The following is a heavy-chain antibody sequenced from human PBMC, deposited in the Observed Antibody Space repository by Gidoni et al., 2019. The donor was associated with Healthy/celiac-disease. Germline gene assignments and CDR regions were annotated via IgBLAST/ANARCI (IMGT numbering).Heavy chain of an antibody. CDR2: ISGSGGST. D-gene: IGHD6-13*01. CDR1: GFTFSSYA. Sequence: EVQLLESGGGLVQPGGSLRLSCAASGFTFSSYAMSWVRQAPGKGLEGVSAISGSGGSTYYADSVKGRFTISRDNSKNTLYLQMNSLRAEDTAVYYCAKALTSSSWYKDRPSDYWGQGTLVTVSS. CDR3: AKALTSSSWYKDRPSDY. J-gene: IGHJ4*02. V-gene: IGHV3-23*01.